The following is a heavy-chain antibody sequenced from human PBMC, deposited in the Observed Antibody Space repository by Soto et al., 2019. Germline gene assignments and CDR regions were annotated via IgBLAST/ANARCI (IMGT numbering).Heavy chain of an antibody. CDR3: ARRLDSYYSGVDV. CDR1: GYTFNTYG. Sequence: ASVKVSCKASGYTFNTYGISWVRQAPGQGLEWMGWISPHNGNTNYAQKLQDRITMTIETSTTTGYMELSSLRSDDTAGYYCARRLDSYYSGVDVWGQGTTVTVSS. J-gene: IGHJ6*02. V-gene: IGHV1-18*01. CDR2: ISPHNGNT.